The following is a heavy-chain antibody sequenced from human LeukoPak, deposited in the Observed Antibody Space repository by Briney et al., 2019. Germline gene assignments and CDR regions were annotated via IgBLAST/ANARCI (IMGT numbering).Heavy chain of an antibody. CDR1: GFTFTNYA. CDR3: AKDSGSSLMSPTDY. V-gene: IGHV3-30*02. D-gene: IGHD1-26*01. CDR2: IRFDGSSK. Sequence: GGSLRLSCAASGFTFTNYAMHWVRQAPGKGLEWLAYIRFDGSSKYYADFVQGRFTISRDNSKNTLYLQMNSLRAEDTAVYYCAKDSGSSLMSPTDYWGQGTLVTVSS. J-gene: IGHJ4*02.